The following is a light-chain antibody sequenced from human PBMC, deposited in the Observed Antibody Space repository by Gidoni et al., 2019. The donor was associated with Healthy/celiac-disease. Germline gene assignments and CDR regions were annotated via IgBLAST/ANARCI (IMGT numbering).Light chain of an antibody. CDR1: SSNIGNNA. V-gene: IGLV1-36*01. J-gene: IGLJ3*02. Sequence: QSVLTQPPSVSEAPRQRVTISCAGSSSNIGNNAVNWYQQLPGKAPKLLIYYDDLLPSGVSDRFSGSKSGTSASRAISGLQSDAVADYYCAAWDDSLNGPVFGGGTKLTVL. CDR3: AAWDDSLNGPV. CDR2: YDD.